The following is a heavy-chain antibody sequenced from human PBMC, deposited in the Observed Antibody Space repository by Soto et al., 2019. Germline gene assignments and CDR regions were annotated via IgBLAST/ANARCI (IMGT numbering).Heavy chain of an antibody. J-gene: IGHJ4*02. V-gene: IGHV1-69*13. CDR1: GGTFSSYA. Sequence: SVKVSCKASGGTFSSYAISWVRQAPGQGLEWMGGIIPIFGTANYAQKFQGRVTITADESTSTAYMELSSLRSEDTAVYYCARAITGTFGPDYWGQGTLVTVSS. CDR2: IIPIFGTA. D-gene: IGHD1-7*01. CDR3: ARAITGTFGPDY.